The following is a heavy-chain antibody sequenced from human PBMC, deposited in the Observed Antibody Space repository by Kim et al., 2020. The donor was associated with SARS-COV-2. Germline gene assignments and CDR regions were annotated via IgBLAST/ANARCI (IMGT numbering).Heavy chain of an antibody. CDR3: TTHEGPLDY. Sequence: GTTDYAVPVKGRFTISRDDSKNTLCLQMNSLKTEDTAVYYCTTHEGPLDYWGQGTLVTVSS. J-gene: IGHJ4*02. V-gene: IGHV3-15*01. CDR2: GTT.